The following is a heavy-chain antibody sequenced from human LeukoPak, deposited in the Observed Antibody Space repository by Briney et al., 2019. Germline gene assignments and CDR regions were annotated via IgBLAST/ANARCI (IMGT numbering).Heavy chain of an antibody. CDR1: GFTFSSFE. V-gene: IGHV3-66*01. Sequence: GGSLRLSCAASGFTFSSFEMNWVRQAPGKGLEWVSVIYSGGNTQYADSVKGRFTISRDNSKNTLYLQMNSLRAEDTAVYYCARFRLGGYWGQGTLVTVSS. CDR2: IYSGGNT. D-gene: IGHD2-15*01. J-gene: IGHJ4*02. CDR3: ARFRLGGY.